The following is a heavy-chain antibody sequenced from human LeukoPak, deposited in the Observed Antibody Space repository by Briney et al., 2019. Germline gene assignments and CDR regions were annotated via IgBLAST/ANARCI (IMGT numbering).Heavy chain of an antibody. CDR1: GGTFSSYA. V-gene: IGHV1-69*13. D-gene: IGHD1-26*01. Sequence: GASVKVSCKASGGTFSSYAISWVRQAPGQGLEWMGGVIPTFGTANYAQKFQGRVTITADESTSTAYMELSSLRSEDTAVYYCARPDERYSGSYYYMDVWGKGTMVTVSS. J-gene: IGHJ6*03. CDR2: VIPTFGTA. CDR3: ARPDERYSGSYYYMDV.